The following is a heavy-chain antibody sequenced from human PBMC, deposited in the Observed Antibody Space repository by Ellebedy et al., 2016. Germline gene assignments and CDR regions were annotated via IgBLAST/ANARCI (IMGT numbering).Heavy chain of an antibody. V-gene: IGHV1-18*01. Sequence: ASVKVSXXASGYTFMNHDIIWVRQAPGQGLEWMGGTNNRNHAQKFQGRVTMTADTSTTTAYMELRSLTFDDTAVYYCARGSHHYDSTGYHDWGQGTLVTVSS. CDR3: ARGSHHYDSTGYHD. CDR1: GYTFMNHD. D-gene: IGHD3-22*01. CDR2: TNNR. J-gene: IGHJ4*02.